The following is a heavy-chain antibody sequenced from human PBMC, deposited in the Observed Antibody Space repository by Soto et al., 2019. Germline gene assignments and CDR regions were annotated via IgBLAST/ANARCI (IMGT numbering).Heavy chain of an antibody. CDR1: GFSYTSYW. J-gene: IGHJ6*02. D-gene: IGHD3-3*01. CDR2: IDPGGSET. Sequence: PGESLKISCKGSGFSYTSYWITWVRQMPGKGLEWMGRIDPGGSETKHSPSFEGHVTISADTSISTAYLQWHSLKASDTATYYCTRRRVLRFLQWRPYGLDVWGQGTTVTVSS. CDR3: TRRRVLRFLQWRPYGLDV. V-gene: IGHV5-10-1*01.